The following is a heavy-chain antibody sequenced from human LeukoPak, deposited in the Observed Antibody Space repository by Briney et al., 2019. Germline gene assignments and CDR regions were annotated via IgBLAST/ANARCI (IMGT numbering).Heavy chain of an antibody. CDR1: GYIFTSYY. D-gene: IGHD3-22*01. Sequence: ASVKVSCKASGYIFTSYYMHWVRQAPGQGLEWMGIINPSGGSTSYAQKFQGRVTMTRHMYTSTVYMELSSLRSEDTAVYYCARGWLKYYDSSGNPPRRLLDYWGQGTLVTVSS. CDR3: ARGWLKYYDSSGNPPRRLLDY. V-gene: IGHV1-46*01. CDR2: INPSGGST. J-gene: IGHJ4*02.